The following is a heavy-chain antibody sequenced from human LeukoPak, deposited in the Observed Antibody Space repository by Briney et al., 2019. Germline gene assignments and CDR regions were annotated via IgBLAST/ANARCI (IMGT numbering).Heavy chain of an antibody. J-gene: IGHJ4*02. CDR2: IYTSGST. CDR3: AREVLLWFGDPAGLPFFDY. D-gene: IGHD3-10*01. V-gene: IGHV4-4*07. CDR1: GGSISSYY. Sequence: SETLSLTCTVSGGSISSYYWSWIRQPAGKGLEWIGRIYTSGSTNYNPSLKSRVTMSEDTSKNQFSLKLSSVTAADTAVNYCAREVLLWFGDPAGLPFFDYWGQGTLVTVSS.